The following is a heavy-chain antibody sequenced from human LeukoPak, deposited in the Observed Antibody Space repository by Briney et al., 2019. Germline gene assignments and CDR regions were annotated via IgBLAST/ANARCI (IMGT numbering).Heavy chain of an antibody. D-gene: IGHD6-13*01. CDR3: ARGGVGIAAAADY. J-gene: IGHJ4*02. Sequence: ASVKVSCKASGYTLTGYYMHWVRQAPGQGLEWMGWINPNSGGTNYAQKFQGWVTMTRDTSISTAYMELSRLRSDDTAVYYCARGGVGIAAAADYWGREPWSPSPQ. CDR1: GYTLTGYY. V-gene: IGHV1-2*04. CDR2: INPNSGGT.